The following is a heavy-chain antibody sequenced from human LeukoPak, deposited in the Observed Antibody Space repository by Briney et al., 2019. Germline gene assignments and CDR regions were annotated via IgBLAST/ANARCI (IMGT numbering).Heavy chain of an antibody. V-gene: IGHV1-3*01. J-gene: IGHJ4*02. D-gene: IGHD2-2*01. Sequence: GASVKVSCKASGYTFPSYTIHWVRQAPGQRLEWMGWINGASNDIRYSQKFQGRVTFTRDTSASTAYMELSSLRSEDTAIYYCVRQCSSSCFDYWGQGTLVTVSS. CDR3: VRQCSSSCFDY. CDR1: GYTFPSYT. CDR2: INGASNDI.